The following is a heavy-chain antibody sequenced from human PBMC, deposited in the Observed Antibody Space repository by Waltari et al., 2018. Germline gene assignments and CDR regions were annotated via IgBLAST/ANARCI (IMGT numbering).Heavy chain of an antibody. D-gene: IGHD4-17*01. V-gene: IGHV3-11*01. CDR1: GFTFSDFY. J-gene: IGHJ4*02. CDR3: SRDPRLLDY. Sequence: EQLVESGGGLAQPGESLRLSCAASGFTFSDFYMTWIRQAPGKGLECVSYISGSGSVISYADSVKGRFTVSRDNAKNSLYLRMNSLRVEDTAVYYCSRDPRLLDYWGQGTLVTVSS. CDR2: ISGSGSVI.